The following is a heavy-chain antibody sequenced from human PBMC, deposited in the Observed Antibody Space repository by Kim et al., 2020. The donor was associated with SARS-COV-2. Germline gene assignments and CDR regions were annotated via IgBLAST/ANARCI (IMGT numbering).Heavy chain of an antibody. D-gene: IGHD3-16*01. J-gene: IGHJ4*02. CDR3: ARDVGHYGWGATLGY. Sequence: QKSPGRVTITRDTSASTAYMELSSLRSEDTAVYYCARDVGHYGWGATLGYWGQGTLVTVSS. V-gene: IGHV1-3*01.